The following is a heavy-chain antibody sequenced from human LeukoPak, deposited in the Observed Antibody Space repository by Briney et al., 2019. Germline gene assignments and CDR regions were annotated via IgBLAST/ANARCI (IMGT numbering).Heavy chain of an antibody. D-gene: IGHD6-19*01. Sequence: GGSLRLSCAASGFTFRSYAMSWVRQTPEKGLEWVSAITDSGDDTFHADSVKGRFSISRDNSRNTLYLQMNSLRVEDTAVYYCAKRHSSGRVDYWGQGTLVTVSS. CDR1: GFTFRSYA. V-gene: IGHV3-23*01. J-gene: IGHJ4*02. CDR2: ITDSGDDT. CDR3: AKRHSSGRVDY.